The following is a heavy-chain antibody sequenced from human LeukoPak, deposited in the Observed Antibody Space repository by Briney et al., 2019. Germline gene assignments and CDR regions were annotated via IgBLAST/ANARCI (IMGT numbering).Heavy chain of an antibody. J-gene: IGHJ4*02. Sequence: SQTLSLTCTVSGGSISSGDYYWSWIRQPPGKGLEWIGYIYYSGSTYYNPSLKSRVTISADTSKNQFSLKLSSVTAADTAVYYCARVNYGSGSYIDYWGQGTLVTVSS. V-gene: IGHV4-30-4*01. CDR3: ARVNYGSGSYIDY. D-gene: IGHD3-10*01. CDR1: GGSISSGDYY. CDR2: IYYSGST.